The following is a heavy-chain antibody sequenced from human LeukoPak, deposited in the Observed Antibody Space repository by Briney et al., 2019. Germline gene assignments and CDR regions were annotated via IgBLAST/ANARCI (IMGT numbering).Heavy chain of an antibody. D-gene: IGHD3-10*01. CDR3: ARSGGSGSYYNGRYDYYGMDV. CDR1: GGSISSYY. Sequence: PSETLSLTCTVSGGSISSYYWSWIRQPAGNGLEWIGRIYTSGSTNYNPSLKSRVTISVDTSKNQFSLKLSSVTAADTAVYYCARSGGSGSYYNGRYDYYGMDVWGQGTTVTVSS. V-gene: IGHV4-4*07. CDR2: IYTSGST. J-gene: IGHJ6*02.